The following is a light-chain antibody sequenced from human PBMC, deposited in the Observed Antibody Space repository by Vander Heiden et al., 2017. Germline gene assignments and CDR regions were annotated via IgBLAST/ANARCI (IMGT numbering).Light chain of an antibody. Sequence: SYVLTQPTSVSVAPGQTASSTCGGKNIGSKSVHWYQQKPGQAPVVVVYNDSDRPSGIPERLSGSNSGNTATLTISRVEAGDEADYYCQVWDSSTDHWVFGGGTKLTVL. J-gene: IGLJ3*02. V-gene: IGLV3-21*02. CDR1: NIGSKS. CDR3: QVWDSSTDHWV. CDR2: NDS.